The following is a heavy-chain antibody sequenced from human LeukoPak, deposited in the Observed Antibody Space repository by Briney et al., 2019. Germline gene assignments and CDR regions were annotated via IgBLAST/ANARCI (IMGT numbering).Heavy chain of an antibody. Sequence: SVKVSCKASGGTFSSYAISWVRQAPGQGLEWMGGIIPIFGTANYAQKFQGRVTITADESTSTAYMELSSLRSEDTAVYYCATALIITMVRGVLNWFDPWGQGTLVTVSS. D-gene: IGHD3-10*01. CDR3: ATALIITMVRGVLNWFDP. V-gene: IGHV1-69*01. J-gene: IGHJ5*02. CDR2: IIPIFGTA. CDR1: GGTFSSYA.